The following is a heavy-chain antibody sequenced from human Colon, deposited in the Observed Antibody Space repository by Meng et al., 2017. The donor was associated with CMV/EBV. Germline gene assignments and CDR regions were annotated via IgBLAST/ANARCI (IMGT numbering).Heavy chain of an antibody. V-gene: IGHV3-11*04. CDR2: ISSTGSSI. CDR3: ARTYPTGDLAIFGVVSHFDY. Sequence: GESLKISCAVSGFPFSDYYMTWIRQAPGKGLEWLSYISSTGSSIYYADSVKGRFTISRDNAKNSLYLQMKSLRGEDTAVYYCARTYPTGDLAIFGVVSHFDYWGLGTLVPFSS. D-gene: IGHD3-3*01. CDR1: GFPFSDYY. J-gene: IGHJ4*02.